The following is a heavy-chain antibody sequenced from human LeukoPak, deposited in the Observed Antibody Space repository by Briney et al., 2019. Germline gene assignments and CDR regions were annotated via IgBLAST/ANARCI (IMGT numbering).Heavy chain of an antibody. CDR1: GGTFSSYA. V-gene: IGHV1-69*06. CDR2: IIPIFGTA. Sequence: GASVKVSCKASGGTFSSYAISWVRQAPGQGLEWMGRIIPIFGTANYAQKFQGRVTITADKSTSTAYMELSSLRSEDTAVYYCARENLTMIVSLNWFDPWGQGTLVTVSS. J-gene: IGHJ5*02. CDR3: ARENLTMIVSLNWFDP. D-gene: IGHD3-22*01.